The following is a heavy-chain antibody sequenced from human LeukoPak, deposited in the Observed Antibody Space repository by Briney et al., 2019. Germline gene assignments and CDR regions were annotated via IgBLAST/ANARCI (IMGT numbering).Heavy chain of an antibody. D-gene: IGHD3-16*01. Sequence: GGSLRLSCAASGLTFSSSGMHWVRQAPGKGLEWVAFIRYDETNKHYADSVKGRFTISRDNSKNTLYLQMNSLRSEDTAVYYLCKRVYGGRPGGFYFYYWGQGSLGNGSS. V-gene: IGHV3-30*02. CDR3: CKRVYGGRPGGFYFYY. J-gene: IGHJ4*01. CDR1: GLTFSSSG. CDR2: IRYDETNK.